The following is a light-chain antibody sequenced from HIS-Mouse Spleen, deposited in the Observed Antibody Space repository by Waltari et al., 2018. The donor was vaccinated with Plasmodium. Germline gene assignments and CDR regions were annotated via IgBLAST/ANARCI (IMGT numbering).Light chain of an antibody. V-gene: IGLV2-11*01. CDR3: CSYAGSYTYV. Sequence: QSALTQPRSVSGSPGQSVTISCTGTSSHVGGYNYVSWYQPHPGNAPKLMIYYVSKRPSGVPDRFSGSKSGNTASLTISGLQAEDEADYYCCSYAGSYTYVFGTGTKVTVL. J-gene: IGLJ1*01. CDR1: SSHVGGYNY. CDR2: YVS.